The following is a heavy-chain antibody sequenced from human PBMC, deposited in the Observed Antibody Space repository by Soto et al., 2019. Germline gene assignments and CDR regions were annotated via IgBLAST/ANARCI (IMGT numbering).Heavy chain of an antibody. J-gene: IGHJ4*02. CDR2: ISSNGGTK. D-gene: IGHD1-7*01. CDR1: GFTFSSYD. Sequence: EVQLAESGGGMVQPGGSLRLSCVASGFTFSSYDMHWVRQAPGKGLEYVSSISSNGGTKYYGNSVKGRITISRDNSKNTLYLQMGSLRAEDMAVYYCVRRVSGNYDYWGQGTLVTVSS. V-gene: IGHV3-64*01. CDR3: VRRVSGNYDY.